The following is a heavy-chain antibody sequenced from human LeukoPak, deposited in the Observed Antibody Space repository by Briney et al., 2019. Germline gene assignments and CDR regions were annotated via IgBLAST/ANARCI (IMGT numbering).Heavy chain of an antibody. J-gene: IGHJ4*02. CDR1: GFTFDGYG. Sequence: GGSLRLSCAASGFTFDGYGMSWVRQAPGKGLEWVSGINWNGGSTGYADSVKGRFTISRDNANNSLYLQMNSLRAEDTAVYYCVRGGGSFDSWGQGTLVTVSS. CDR2: INWNGGST. CDR3: VRGGGSFDS. D-gene: IGHD1-26*01. V-gene: IGHV3-20*04.